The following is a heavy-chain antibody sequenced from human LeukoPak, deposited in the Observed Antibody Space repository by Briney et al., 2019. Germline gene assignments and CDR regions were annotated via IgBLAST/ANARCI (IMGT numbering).Heavy chain of an antibody. D-gene: IGHD6-19*01. J-gene: IGHJ4*02. CDR3: AKDHSGSNTMGY. V-gene: IGHV3-30*04. CDR1: GFTFSSYA. CDR2: ISYDGSNK. Sequence: GGPLRLSGAASGFTFSSYAMPWVRQAPGKGLEWVAVISYDGSNKYYADSVKGRFTISRDNSKNTLYLQMNSLRAEDTAVYYCAKDHSGSNTMGYWGQGTLVTVSS.